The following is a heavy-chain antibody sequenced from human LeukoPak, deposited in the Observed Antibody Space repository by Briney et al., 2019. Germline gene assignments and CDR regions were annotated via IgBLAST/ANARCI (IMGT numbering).Heavy chain of an antibody. V-gene: IGHV3-30-3*01. Sequence: GGSLRLSCAASGFTFSSYAMHWVRQAPGKGLEWVAVISYDGSNKYYVDSVKGRFTISRDNSKNTLYLQMNSLRAEDTVIYYCTRDYCSGGDCYSIPGYWGQGGLVTVSS. CDR1: GFTFSSYA. CDR3: TRDYCSGGDCYSIPGY. CDR2: ISYDGSNK. D-gene: IGHD2-15*01. J-gene: IGHJ4*02.